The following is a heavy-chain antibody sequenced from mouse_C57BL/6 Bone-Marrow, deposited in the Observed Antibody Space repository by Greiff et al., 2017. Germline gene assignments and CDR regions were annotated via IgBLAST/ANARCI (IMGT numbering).Heavy chain of an antibody. CDR3: ARIVTTVVDFDY. CDR2: IHPNSGST. V-gene: IGHV1-64*01. J-gene: IGHJ2*01. Sequence: QVQLQQPGAELVKPGASVKLSCKASGYTFTSYWMHWVKQRPGQVLEWIGMIHPNSGSTNYNEKFKSKATLTVDNSSSTAYMQISSLTSEDSAVYYCARIVTTVVDFDYWGQGTTLTVSS. D-gene: IGHD1-1*01. CDR1: GYTFTSYW.